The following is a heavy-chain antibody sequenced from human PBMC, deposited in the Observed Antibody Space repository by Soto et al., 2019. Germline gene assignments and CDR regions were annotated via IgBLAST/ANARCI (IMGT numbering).Heavy chain of an antibody. V-gene: IGHV4-34*01. CDR1: GGSFSGYY. J-gene: IGHJ4*02. D-gene: IGHD2-8*02. CDR2: INHSGST. Sequence: SETLSLTCAVYGGSFSGYYWTWIRQPPGTGLEWIGEINHSGSTNYNPSLKSRVTISVDTSKNQFSLKLTSVTAADTAVYYCARGKITGLFDYWGQGTLVPVSS. CDR3: ARGKITGLFDY.